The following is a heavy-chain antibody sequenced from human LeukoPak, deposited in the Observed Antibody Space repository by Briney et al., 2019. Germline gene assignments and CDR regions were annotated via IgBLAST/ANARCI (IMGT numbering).Heavy chain of an antibody. Sequence: PSGTLSLTCAISGGSISSSNWWSWVRQPPGKGLEWIGEIYHSGSTNYSPSLKSRVTISVDTSKNQFSLKVSSVTAADTAVYYCARLVVPAAPYFDYWGQGTLVTVSS. CDR3: ARLVVPAAPYFDY. CDR2: IYHSGST. V-gene: IGHV4-4*02. J-gene: IGHJ4*02. CDR1: GGSISSSNW. D-gene: IGHD2-2*01.